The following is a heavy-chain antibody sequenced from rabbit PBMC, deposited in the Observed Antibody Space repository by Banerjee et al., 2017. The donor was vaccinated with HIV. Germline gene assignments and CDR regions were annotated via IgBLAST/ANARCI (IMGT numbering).Heavy chain of an antibody. V-gene: IGHV1S47*01. CDR1: GFDFGSYG. D-gene: IGHD1-1*01. J-gene: IGHJ3*01. CDR2: IDPVFGST. Sequence: QEQLVESEGGLVQPGGSLKLSCKASGFDFGSYGVSWVRQAPGKGLEWIGYIDPVFGSTYYASWVNGRFTISSHNAQNTLYLQLNSLTAADTATYFCVRDTDASSSGYDPWYTRLDLWGQGTLVTDS. CDR3: VRDTDASSSGYDPWYTRLDL.